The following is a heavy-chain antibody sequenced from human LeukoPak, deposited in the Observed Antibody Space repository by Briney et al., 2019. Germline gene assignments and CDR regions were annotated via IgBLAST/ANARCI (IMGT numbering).Heavy chain of an antibody. Sequence: SETLSLTCTVSGGSISSYYWSWIRQPPGKGLEWIGYIYYSGSTNYNPSLKSRVTISVDTSKNQFSLKLSSVTAADTAVYYCARGRRVYGSGSYLRNWFDPWGQGTLVTVSS. J-gene: IGHJ5*02. CDR1: GGSISSYY. V-gene: IGHV4-59*12. CDR3: ARGRRVYGSGSYLRNWFDP. CDR2: IYYSGST. D-gene: IGHD3-10*01.